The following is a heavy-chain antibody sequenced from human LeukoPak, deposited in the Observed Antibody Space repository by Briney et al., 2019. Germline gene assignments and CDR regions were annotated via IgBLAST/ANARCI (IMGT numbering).Heavy chain of an antibody. CDR1: GGSVSSDTYY. Sequence: SETLSLTCTVSGGSVSSDTYYWSWIRQPPGNGLEWIGYIYYSGSTNNNPSLKSRVALSLDTSKNQFSLNLSSVTAADTAIYYCASGVRYSRFDYWGQGILVTVSS. V-gene: IGHV4-61*01. J-gene: IGHJ4*02. CDR2: IYYSGST. D-gene: IGHD2-21*01. CDR3: ASGVRYSRFDY.